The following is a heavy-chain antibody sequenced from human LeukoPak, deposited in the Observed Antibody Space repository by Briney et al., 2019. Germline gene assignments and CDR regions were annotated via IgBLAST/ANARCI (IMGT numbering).Heavy chain of an antibody. CDR3: AKERSSLFDY. CDR2: ISASGGST. D-gene: IGHD6-13*01. V-gene: IGHV3-23*01. CDR1: VFTLTSYG. J-gene: IGHJ4*02. Sequence: PVGGLRASCAASVFTLTSYGMSWVRPAPARGGEWVSTISASGGSTYYADSVKGRFTISRDNSKNTMYRQMNSLRADDTAVYYCAKERSSLFDYWGQGILVTVSS.